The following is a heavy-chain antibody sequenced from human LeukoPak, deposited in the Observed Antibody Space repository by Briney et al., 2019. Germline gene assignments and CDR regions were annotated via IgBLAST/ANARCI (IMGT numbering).Heavy chain of an antibody. V-gene: IGHV3-23*01. D-gene: IGHD2-2*01. CDR1: GFTFISYV. J-gene: IGHJ5*02. Sequence: GGSLRLSCAASGFTFISYVMNWVRQAPGKGLEWVSVICDGGCSTYYADSVKGRFTISRDNSKNTLFLQMKSLRAEETAVYYCAKGGYCSSTSCYVGWFDPWGQGPLVTVSS. CDR2: ICDGGCST. CDR3: AKGGYCSSTSCYVGWFDP.